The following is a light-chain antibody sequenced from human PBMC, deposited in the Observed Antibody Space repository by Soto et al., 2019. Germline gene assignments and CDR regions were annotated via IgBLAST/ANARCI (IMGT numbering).Light chain of an antibody. J-gene: IGLJ3*02. CDR2: SNN. V-gene: IGLV1-44*01. Sequence: QSVLTQPPSASATPGQRVTISCSGGNSNIGSNTVNWYQQLPGTAPKLLIYSNNQRPSGVPDRFSGSKSGTSASLAISGLHSEDEADYFCAAWDNSLNGRVFGGGTKLTVL. CDR1: NSNIGSNT. CDR3: AAWDNSLNGRV.